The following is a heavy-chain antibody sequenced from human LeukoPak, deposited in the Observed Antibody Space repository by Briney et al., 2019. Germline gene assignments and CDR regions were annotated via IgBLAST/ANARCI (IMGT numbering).Heavy chain of an antibody. CDR3: ARGDSIVGALFFDY. CDR2: IYYSGST. J-gene: IGHJ4*02. CDR1: GASFSSSTYY. Sequence: KPSETLSLTCTVSGASFSSSTYYWVWIRQPPGKGLEWIGYIYYSGSTNYNPSLKSRVTISLDTSKNQFSLKLSSVTAADTAVYSWARGDSIVGALFFDYWGQGTLVTTSS. D-gene: IGHD1-26*01. V-gene: IGHV4-61*01.